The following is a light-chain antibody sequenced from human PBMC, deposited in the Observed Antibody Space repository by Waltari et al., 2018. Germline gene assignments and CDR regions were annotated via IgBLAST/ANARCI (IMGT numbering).Light chain of an antibody. J-gene: IGKJ1*01. Sequence: PPGGACQGCGRLLAGSQQNPRKATTSPIYGASTRATGIPARFSGSGSATDFTLTISSLQSEDFAVYYCQQYDHWPRTFGQGTKVEIK. CDR2: GAS. CDR1: QGCGRL. CDR3: QQYDHWPRT. V-gene: IGKV3-15*01.